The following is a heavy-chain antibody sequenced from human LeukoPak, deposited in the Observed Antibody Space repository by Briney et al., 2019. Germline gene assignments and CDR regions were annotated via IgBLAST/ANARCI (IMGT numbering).Heavy chain of an antibody. V-gene: IGHV1-69*04. CDR2: IIPILGIA. Sequence: SVKVSCKASGGTFSSYAISWVRQAPGQGLEWMGRIIPILGIANYAQKFQGRVTITADKSTSTAYMELSSLRSEDTAVYYCARDAGYYPHYYYGMDVWGQGTTVTVSS. D-gene: IGHD3-22*01. CDR1: GGTFSSYA. CDR3: ARDAGYYPHYYYGMDV. J-gene: IGHJ6*02.